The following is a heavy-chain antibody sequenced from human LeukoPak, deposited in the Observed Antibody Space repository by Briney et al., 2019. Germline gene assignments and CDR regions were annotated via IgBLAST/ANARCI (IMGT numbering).Heavy chain of an antibody. Sequence: GASVKVSCKASGYTFTSYVIQWVRQAPGQRPEWMGWINAGNGDTKYSQKFQGRVTITRDTSASTAYMELSSLRSEDTAVYYCAKSGVTASDAFDIWDQGTMVIVSS. CDR2: INAGNGDT. V-gene: IGHV1-3*01. D-gene: IGHD2-21*02. CDR1: GYTFTSYV. J-gene: IGHJ3*02. CDR3: AKSGVTASDAFDI.